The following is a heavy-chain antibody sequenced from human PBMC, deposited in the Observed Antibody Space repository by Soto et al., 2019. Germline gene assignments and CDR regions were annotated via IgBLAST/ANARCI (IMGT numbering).Heavy chain of an antibody. CDR2: IYYAGST. D-gene: IGHD2-15*01. V-gene: IGHV4-39*01. CDR1: GGSISSTDHY. CDR3: ARLVFHCLRGSCDDYTFYGLDV. J-gene: IGHJ6*02. Sequence: SETLSLTCTVSGGSISSTDHYWGWIRQPPGKGLEWLGSIYYAGSTFHNPSLKRRATISVDTSRNQFSLRLSSVTASDTAVYYCARLVFHCLRGSCDDYTFYGLDVWGQGPTVTVSS.